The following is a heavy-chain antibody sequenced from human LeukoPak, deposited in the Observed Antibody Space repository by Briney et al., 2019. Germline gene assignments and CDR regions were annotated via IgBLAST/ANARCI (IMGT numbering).Heavy chain of an antibody. V-gene: IGHV1-3*01. D-gene: IGHD3-22*01. CDR1: GYTFTSYA. J-gene: IGHJ4*02. Sequence: ASVKVSCKASGYTFTSYAMHWVRQAPGQRLEWMGWINAGNGNTKYSQKLQGRVTMTTDTSTSTAYMELRSLRSDDTAVYYCARDYYDSSGYYWGGYWGQGTLVTVSS. CDR3: ARDYYDSSGYYWGGY. CDR2: INAGNGNT.